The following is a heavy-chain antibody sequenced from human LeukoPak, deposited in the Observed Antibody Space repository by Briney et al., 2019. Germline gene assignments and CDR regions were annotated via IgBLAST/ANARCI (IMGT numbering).Heavy chain of an antibody. Sequence: SETLPLTCTVSGGSISSSSYYWGWIRQPPGKGLEWIGNIYHSGNTYYNPSLKSRVTISVDTSKNQFSLKLSSVTAADTAVYYCAKLGNYDLMIDYWGQGTLVTVSS. CDR1: GGSISSSSYY. CDR2: IYHSGNT. D-gene: IGHD3-3*01. J-gene: IGHJ4*02. V-gene: IGHV4-39*07. CDR3: AKLGNYDLMIDY.